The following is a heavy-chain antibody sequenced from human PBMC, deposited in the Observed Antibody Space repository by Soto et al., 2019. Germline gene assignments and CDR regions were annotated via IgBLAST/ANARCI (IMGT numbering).Heavy chain of an antibody. CDR3: VQLYPIFGVVISDWFDV. CDR2: IYWNDDK. V-gene: IGHV2-5*04. D-gene: IGHD3-3*01. Sequence: GPTLVNPTQTLTLTCTFSGFSLSTSGVGVGWIRQPPGKALEWLALIYWNDDKRYSPSLKSRLTITKDTSKNQVLLTLTTMDPVDTYRYYCVQLYPIFGVVISDWFDVWGQGTMVTVSS. CDR1: GFSLSTSGVG. J-gene: IGHJ5*02.